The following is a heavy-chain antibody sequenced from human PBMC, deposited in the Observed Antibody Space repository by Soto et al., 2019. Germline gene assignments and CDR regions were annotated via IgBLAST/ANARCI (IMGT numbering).Heavy chain of an antibody. J-gene: IGHJ6*02. CDR3: AKGPSSYYDILTGSHYGMDV. D-gene: IGHD3-9*01. Sequence: QVQLVESGGGVVQPGRSLRLSCAASGFTFSSYGMHWVRQAPGKGLEWVAVISYDGSNKYYADSVKGRFTISRDNSKNTLYLQMNSLRAEDTAVYYCAKGPSSYYDILTGSHYGMDVWGQGTTVTVSS. V-gene: IGHV3-30*18. CDR1: GFTFSSYG. CDR2: ISYDGSNK.